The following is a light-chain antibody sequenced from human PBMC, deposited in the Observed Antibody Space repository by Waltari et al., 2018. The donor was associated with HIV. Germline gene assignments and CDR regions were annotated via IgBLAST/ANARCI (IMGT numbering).Light chain of an antibody. V-gene: IGLV3-25*03. CDR2: KDI. Sequence: SYDLTQPPSVSVSPGQTARITCSGDSLPKAYVPWYQQKPGQAPVLLIYKDIKRPSGIPERFSGSTSGTTVTLTISGVQAEDEADYYCQSADTTAWVFGGGTKLTVL. J-gene: IGLJ3*02. CDR3: QSADTTAWV. CDR1: SLPKAY.